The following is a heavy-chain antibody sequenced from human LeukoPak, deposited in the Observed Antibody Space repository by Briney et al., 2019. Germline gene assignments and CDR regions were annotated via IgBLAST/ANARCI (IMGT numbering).Heavy chain of an antibody. D-gene: IGHD4-17*01. CDR1: GFTFTAYY. CDR3: ARGATTYAFDI. V-gene: IGHV1-2*02. J-gene: IGHJ3*02. Sequence: ASVKVSCKASGFTFTAYYMHWVRQAPGQGLEWMGWINPNSGGTNYAQKFQGRVTMTRDTSISTAYMELSRLRSEDTAVYYCARGATTYAFDIWGQGTMVTVSS. CDR2: INPNSGGT.